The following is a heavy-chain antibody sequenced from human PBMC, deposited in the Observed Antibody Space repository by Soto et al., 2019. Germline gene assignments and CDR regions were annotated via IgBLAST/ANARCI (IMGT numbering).Heavy chain of an antibody. Sequence: PSETLSLTCTVSGGSISSGDYYWSWIRQPPGKGLEWIGYIYYSGSTYYNPSLKSRVTISVDTSKNQFSLKLSSVTAADTAVYYCARDNSGLVGVVTPGEDYWGQGTLVTVSS. CDR3: ARDNSGLVGVVTPGEDY. CDR2: IYYSGST. J-gene: IGHJ4*02. V-gene: IGHV4-30-4*01. CDR1: GGSISSGDYY. D-gene: IGHD2-21*02.